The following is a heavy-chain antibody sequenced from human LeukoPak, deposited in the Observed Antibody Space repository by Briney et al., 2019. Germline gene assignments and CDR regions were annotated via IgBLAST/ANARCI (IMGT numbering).Heavy chain of an antibody. CDR3: AKNRGAGSHYYYHMNV. J-gene: IGHJ6*03. CDR2: ISLSGSKI. CDR1: GFTFSDYY. Sequence: GGSLRLSCAASGFTFSDYYMSWIRQAPGKGLEWISYISLSGSKIHYADSVKGRFTISRDNPKNSLYLQLNSLRVEDTAVYYCAKNRGAGSHYYYHMNVWGKGTTVTVSS. V-gene: IGHV3-11*01. D-gene: IGHD1-26*01.